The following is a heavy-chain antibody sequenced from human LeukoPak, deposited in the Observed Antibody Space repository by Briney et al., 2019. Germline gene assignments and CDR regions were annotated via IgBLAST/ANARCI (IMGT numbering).Heavy chain of an antibody. CDR1: GYTFTGYY. CDR3: ALQLLFDGAFDI. CDR2: INPNSGGT. Sequence: ASVKVSCKASGYTFTGYYMHWVRQAPGQGLEWMGWINPNSGGTNYAQKFQGRVTMTRDTSISTAYMELSRLRSDDTAVYYCALQLLFDGAFDIWGQGTMVTVSS. V-gene: IGHV1-2*02. J-gene: IGHJ3*02. D-gene: IGHD2-2*01.